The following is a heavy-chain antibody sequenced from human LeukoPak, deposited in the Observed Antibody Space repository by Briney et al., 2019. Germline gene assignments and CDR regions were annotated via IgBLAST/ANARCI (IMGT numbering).Heavy chain of an antibody. CDR3: ATEPTEFLPWIEYFQH. Sequence: GGSLGLSCAASGFTFINYAMHWVRQAPGKGLEWVAVISYDGSNPYYADSVQGRFTISRDNSENTLYLQMHRLRAEDSAVYYWATEPTEFLPWIEYFQHWGQGTLVTLSS. CDR1: GFTFINYA. J-gene: IGHJ1*01. CDR2: ISYDGSNP. V-gene: IGHV3-30-3*01. D-gene: IGHD3-10*01.